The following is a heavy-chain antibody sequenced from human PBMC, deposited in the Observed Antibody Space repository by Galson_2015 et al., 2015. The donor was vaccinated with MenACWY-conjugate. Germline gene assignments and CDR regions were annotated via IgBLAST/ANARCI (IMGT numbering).Heavy chain of an antibody. CDR2: INTNTGNP. CDR1: GYTFNNHG. J-gene: IGHJ4*02. Sequence: SVKVSCKASGYTFNNHGMNWVRQAPGQGLEWMGWINTNTGNPTYAQGFTGRFVFSLDTSVSTAYLQISSLKAEDTAVYYCARDVGAPPFDSWGLGTLVPVSS. D-gene: IGHD1-26*01. CDR3: ARDVGAPPFDS. V-gene: IGHV7-4-1*02.